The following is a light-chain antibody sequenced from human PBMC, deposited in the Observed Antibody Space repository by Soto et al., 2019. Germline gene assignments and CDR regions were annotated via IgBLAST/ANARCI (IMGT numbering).Light chain of an antibody. CDR3: HQFYRSPLS. V-gene: IGKV4-1*01. CDR1: QSVLYSSNNKTY. CDR2: WAA. J-gene: IGKJ4*01. Sequence: DIVMTQSPDSLAVSLGERPTINCKSSQSVLYSSNNKTYLGRYQQKAGQPPKRLIYWAATRESGVPDRFSGSGSGRDFTLTISSLQAEVVAVYYCHQFYRSPLSVGGGTKVEIK.